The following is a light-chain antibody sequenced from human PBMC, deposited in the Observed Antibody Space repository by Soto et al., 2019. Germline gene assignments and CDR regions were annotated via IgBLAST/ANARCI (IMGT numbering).Light chain of an antibody. Sequence: EIVLTQSPATLSLSPGERATLSCRASQSVTSDLAWYQQKPGQAPSLLIYDASNRATGIPAKCSRSGAETQIPLTTSNLEPEAFAVNYCQHRSHLPRIVGQGPKLEMK. J-gene: IGKJ2*01. CDR3: QHRSHLPRI. V-gene: IGKV3-11*01. CDR2: DAS. CDR1: QSVTSD.